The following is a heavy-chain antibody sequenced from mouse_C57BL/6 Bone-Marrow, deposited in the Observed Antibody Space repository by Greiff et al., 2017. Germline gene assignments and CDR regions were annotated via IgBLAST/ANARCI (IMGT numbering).Heavy chain of an antibody. CDR3: ARLEFDGSSGDWYFDV. Sequence: VQLVESGPELVKPGASVKLSCKASGYTFTSYDINWVKQRPGQGLGWIGWISPRDGSTKYNEKFKGKATLTVVTSSSTAYMELHSLTSEDSAVYFCARLEFDGSSGDWYFDVWGTGTTVTVSS. CDR1: GYTFTSYD. CDR2: ISPRDGST. V-gene: IGHV1-85*01. D-gene: IGHD1-1*01. J-gene: IGHJ1*03.